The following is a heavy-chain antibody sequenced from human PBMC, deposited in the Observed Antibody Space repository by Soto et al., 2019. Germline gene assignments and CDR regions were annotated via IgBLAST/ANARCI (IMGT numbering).Heavy chain of an antibody. CDR1: TFSMYS. D-gene: IGHD1-26*01. Sequence: EVQVVESGGGLVNPGGSLRLSCNFTFSMYSMNWVRQAPGKGLEWVASISSGGVYIKYADSVQGRFTISRDNAKNSVSLQMNSLKVEDTAMYYCTRDQGGSYDSWFDPWGQATRVVVSS. V-gene: IGHV3-21*06. CDR2: ISSGGVYI. J-gene: IGHJ5*02. CDR3: TRDQGGSYDSWFDP.